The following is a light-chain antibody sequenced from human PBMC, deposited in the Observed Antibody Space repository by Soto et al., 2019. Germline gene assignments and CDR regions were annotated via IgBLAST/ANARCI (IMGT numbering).Light chain of an antibody. Sequence: DIQVTQSPPSLSASVGDRVTITCRASQDIGNYLNWYQHKPGKAPQLLIYSASTLQIGVPSRFSGSVSGTDFTLTITTLQPDDFASYYCQSNYILPWTFGQGTKVETK. CDR2: SAS. J-gene: IGKJ1*01. CDR3: QSNYILPWT. CDR1: QDIGNY. V-gene: IGKV1-39*01.